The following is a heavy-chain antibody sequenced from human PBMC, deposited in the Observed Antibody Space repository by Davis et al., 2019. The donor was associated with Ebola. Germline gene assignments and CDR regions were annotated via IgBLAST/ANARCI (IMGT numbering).Heavy chain of an antibody. V-gene: IGHV4-39*07. J-gene: IGHJ4*02. D-gene: IGHD6-6*01. CDR2: IYYSGST. CDR1: GGSISSGDYY. CDR3: ARGEQLQLVRSYYFDY. Sequence: PSETLSLTCTVSGGSISSGDYYWSWIRQPPGKGLEWIGSIYYSGSTYYNPSLKSRVTISVDTSKNQFSLKLSSVTAADTAVYYCARGEQLQLVRSYYFDYWGQGTLVTVSS.